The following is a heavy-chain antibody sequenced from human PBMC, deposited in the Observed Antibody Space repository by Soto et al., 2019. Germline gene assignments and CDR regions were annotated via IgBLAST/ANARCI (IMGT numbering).Heavy chain of an antibody. CDR1: GFTVSSYS. J-gene: IGHJ6*02. CDR3: ARGYCISPSPYRCGYGMDV. D-gene: IGHD2-2*02. CDR2: LYSGGTT. Sequence: GGSLRLSCAGSGFTVSSYSMSWVRQAPGKGLEWVSVLYSGGTTYYADSVKGRFTISRDNSKNTLYLQMNSLRSEDTALYYCARGYCISPSPYRCGYGMDVWGQGITVTVSS. V-gene: IGHV3-53*01.